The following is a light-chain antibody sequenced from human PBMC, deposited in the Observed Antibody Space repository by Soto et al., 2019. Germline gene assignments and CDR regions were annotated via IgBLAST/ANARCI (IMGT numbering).Light chain of an antibody. CDR1: QSVSSSY. CDR2: GAS. CDR3: QQLNSYLIT. Sequence: EIVLTQSPGTLSLSPGERATLSCRASQSVSSSYLAWYQQKPGQAPRLLIYGASSRATGIPDRFSGSGSGTDFTLTISRLEPEDFAVYYCQQLNSYLITFGQGTRLEI. J-gene: IGKJ5*01. V-gene: IGKV3-20*01.